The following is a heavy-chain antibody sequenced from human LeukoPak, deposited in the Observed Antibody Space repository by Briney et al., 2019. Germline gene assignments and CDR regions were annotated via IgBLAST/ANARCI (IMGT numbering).Heavy chain of an antibody. D-gene: IGHD3-10*01. CDR2: IRYDGGNK. Sequence: PGGSLRLSCAASGFTFSTYAMHWVRQAPGKGLEWAAFIRYDGGNKYYADSVKGRFTISRGNSKNTLYLQMNSLRPEDTAVYYCATEGSEDAFDIWGQGTMVTVSS. CDR1: GFTFSTYA. V-gene: IGHV3-30*02. J-gene: IGHJ3*02. CDR3: ATEGSEDAFDI.